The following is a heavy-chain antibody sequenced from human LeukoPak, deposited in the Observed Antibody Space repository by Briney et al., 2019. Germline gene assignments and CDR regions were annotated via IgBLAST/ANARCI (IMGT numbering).Heavy chain of an antibody. CDR3: ATPGSGSYYNALDY. CDR2: IYYSGST. V-gene: IGHV4-59*01. D-gene: IGHD3-10*01. Sequence: SETLSLTCTVSGGSISSYYWSWIRQPPGKGLEWIGYIYYSGSTNYNPSLKSRVTISVDTSKNQFSLKLSSVTAADTAVYYCATPGSGSYYNALDYWGQGTLVTVSS. CDR1: GGSISSYY. J-gene: IGHJ4*02.